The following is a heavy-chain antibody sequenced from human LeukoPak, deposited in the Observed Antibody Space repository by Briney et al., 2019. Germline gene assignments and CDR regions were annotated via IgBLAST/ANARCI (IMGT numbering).Heavy chain of an antibody. V-gene: IGHV3-15*01. CDR1: GFTFSNAW. D-gene: IGHD3-3*01. J-gene: IGHJ4*02. CDR2: IKSKTDGGTT. Sequence: VGSLRLSCAASGFTFSNAWMSWVPQAPGEGLEWGGRIKSKTDGGTTDYAAPVKGRFTISRDDSKNTLYLQMNSLKTEDTAVYYCTTDSGSYEFWSSGKDYWGQGTLVTVSS. CDR3: TTDSGSYEFWSSGKDY.